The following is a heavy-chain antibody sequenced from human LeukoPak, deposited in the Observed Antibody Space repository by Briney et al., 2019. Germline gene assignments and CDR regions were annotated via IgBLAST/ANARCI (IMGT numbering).Heavy chain of an antibody. CDR2: IIPIFGTA. D-gene: IGHD3-3*01. CDR3: ARDLPSRSEWSPLGAFDI. Sequence: ASVKVSCKASGGTFSSYAISWMRQAPGPGLEWMGGIIPIFGTANYAQKFQGRVTITTDESTSTAYMELSSLRSEDTAVYYCARDLPSRSEWSPLGAFDIWGQGTMVTVSS. V-gene: IGHV1-69*05. CDR1: GGTFSSYA. J-gene: IGHJ3*02.